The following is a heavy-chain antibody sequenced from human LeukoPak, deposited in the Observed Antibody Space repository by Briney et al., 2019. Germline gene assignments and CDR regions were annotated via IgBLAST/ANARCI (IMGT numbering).Heavy chain of an antibody. CDR2: IRYDGSNK. D-gene: IGHD5-24*01. J-gene: IGHJ4*02. Sequence: PGGSLRLSCAASGFTFRTYAMHWVRQAPGKGLEWVAFIRYDGSNKYYADSVKGRFTISRDDSKNTLYLQMNSLRAEDTAVYYCAKDLAPYGMATLNXFDXWGQGXLVTV. V-gene: IGHV3-30*02. CDR1: GFTFRTYA. CDR3: AKDLAPYGMATLNXFDX.